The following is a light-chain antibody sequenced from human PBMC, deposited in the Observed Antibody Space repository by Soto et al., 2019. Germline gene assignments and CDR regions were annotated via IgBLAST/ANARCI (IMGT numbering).Light chain of an antibody. CDR3: HQYGSSLWT. CDR1: QSVSSSY. Sequence: EIVLTQSPGTLSLSPGERATLSCRASQSVSSSYLAWYQQKPGQAPRLLIYGASSRATGIPDRFSGSGSGTDFTLTTSRLDPEDFAVYYCHQYGSSLWTFGQGTKVEIK. V-gene: IGKV3-20*01. CDR2: GAS. J-gene: IGKJ1*01.